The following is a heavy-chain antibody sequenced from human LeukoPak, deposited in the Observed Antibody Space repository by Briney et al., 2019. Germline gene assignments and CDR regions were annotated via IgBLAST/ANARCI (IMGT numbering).Heavy chain of an antibody. J-gene: IGHJ6*02. Sequence: PGRSLRLSCAASGFTFDGYAMHWVRQAPGKGLEWVSGISWNSGSIGYADSVKGRFTISRDNAKNSLYLQMNSLRAEDTALYYCAKDRGLAAAGMDVWGQGTTVTVSS. D-gene: IGHD6-13*01. CDR2: ISWNSGSI. V-gene: IGHV3-9*01. CDR1: GFTFDGYA. CDR3: AKDRGLAAAGMDV.